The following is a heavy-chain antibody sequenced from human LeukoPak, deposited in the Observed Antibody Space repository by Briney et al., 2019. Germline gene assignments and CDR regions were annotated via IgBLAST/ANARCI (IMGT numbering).Heavy chain of an antibody. CDR3: AKAFEYSSSSGIDY. V-gene: IGHV3-23*01. Sequence: GGSLRLSCAASGFTFSSYAMSWVRQAPGKGLEWVSAISGSGGITYYADSVRGRFTISRDNSKNTLYLQMNSLRAEDTAVYYCAKAFEYSSSSGIDYWGQGTLVTVSS. D-gene: IGHD6-6*01. CDR2: ISGSGGIT. J-gene: IGHJ4*02. CDR1: GFTFSSYA.